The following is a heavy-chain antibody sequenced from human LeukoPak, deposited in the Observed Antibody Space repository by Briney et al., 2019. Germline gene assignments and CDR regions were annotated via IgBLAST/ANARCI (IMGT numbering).Heavy chain of an antibody. CDR2: ISASGGST. CDR1: GFTFSTYA. J-gene: IGHJ4*02. D-gene: IGHD5-12*01. CDR3: AKGLHGYDFDY. Sequence: GGSLRLSCAASGFTFSTYAMSWVRQAPGKGLEWVSSISASGGSTYYADSVRGRFTISRDNSKNTLYLQLNSLRAEDTAVYYCAKGLHGYDFDYWGQGALVTVSS. V-gene: IGHV3-23*01.